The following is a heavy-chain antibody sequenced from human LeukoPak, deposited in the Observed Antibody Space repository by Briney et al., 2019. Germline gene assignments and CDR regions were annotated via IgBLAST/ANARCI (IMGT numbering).Heavy chain of an antibody. V-gene: IGHV3-21*01. CDR2: ISSSSSYI. D-gene: IGHD4-17*01. J-gene: IGHJ4*02. CDR3: ARDRYGVYVPYGSH. CDR1: GFTFSSYT. Sequence: GGSLRLSCAASGFTFSSYTMNWVRQAPGKGLEWVSSISSSSSYIYYADSVKGRFTISRDNAKNSLYLQMNSLRAEDTAVYYCARDRYGVYVPYGSHWGQGTGHSVST.